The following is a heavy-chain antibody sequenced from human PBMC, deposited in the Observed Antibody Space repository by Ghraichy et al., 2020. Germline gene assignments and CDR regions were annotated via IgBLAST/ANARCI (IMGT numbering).Heavy chain of an antibody. CDR3: ARELLREGILWFGNT. CDR1: GFTFSSYS. V-gene: IGHV3-48*02. CDR2: ISSSSSTI. Sequence: GGSLRLSCAASGFTFSSYSMNWVRQAPGKGLEWVSYISSSSSTIYYADSVKGRFTISRDNAKNSLYLQMNSLRDEDTAVYYCARELLREGILWFGNTGGQGTLVTVSS. D-gene: IGHD3-10*01. J-gene: IGHJ4*02.